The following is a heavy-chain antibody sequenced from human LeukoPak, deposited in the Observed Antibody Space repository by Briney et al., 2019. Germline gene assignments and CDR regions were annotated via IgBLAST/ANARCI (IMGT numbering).Heavy chain of an antibody. D-gene: IGHD3-22*01. J-gene: IGHJ4*02. CDR2: INHSGST. CDR3: ARGPRLRDYYDSSGYYGD. V-gene: IGHV4-34*01. CDR1: GGSFSGYY. Sequence: PSETLSLTCAVYGGSFSGYYWSWIRQPPGKGLEWSGEINHSGSTNYNPSLKSRVTISVDTSKNQFSLNLSSVTAADTAVYYCARGPRLRDYYDSSGYYGDWGQGTLVTVSS.